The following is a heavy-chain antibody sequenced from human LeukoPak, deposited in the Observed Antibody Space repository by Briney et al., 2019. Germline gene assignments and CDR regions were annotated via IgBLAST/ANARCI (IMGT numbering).Heavy chain of an antibody. CDR3: ARGRQWLVPIDY. CDR1: GGSISSSSYY. J-gene: IGHJ4*02. Sequence: PSETLSLTCTVSGGSISSSSYYWGWIRQPPGKGLEWIGSIYYSGSTYYNPSLKSRVTISVDTSKNQFSLKLSSVTAADTAAYYCARGRQWLVPIDYWGQGTLVTVSS. V-gene: IGHV4-39*07. D-gene: IGHD6-19*01. CDR2: IYYSGST.